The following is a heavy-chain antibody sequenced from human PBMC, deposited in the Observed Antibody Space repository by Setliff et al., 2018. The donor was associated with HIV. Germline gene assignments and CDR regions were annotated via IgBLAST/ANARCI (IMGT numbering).Heavy chain of an antibody. V-gene: IGHV4-4*02. D-gene: IGHD4-17*01. CDR3: ARQLTTLDYFDY. Sequence: SETLSLTCTVSGGSIISSHWWSWVRQPPGKGLEWIGEIFHSGSPNYNPSLKSRVTISIDTSMNQFSLRLTSVTAADTAVYYCARQLTTLDYFDYWGQGTLVTVSS. CDR1: GGSIISSHW. CDR2: IFHSGSP. J-gene: IGHJ4*02.